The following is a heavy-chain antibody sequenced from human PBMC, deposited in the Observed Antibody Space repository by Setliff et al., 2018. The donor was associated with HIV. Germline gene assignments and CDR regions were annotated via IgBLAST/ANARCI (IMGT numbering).Heavy chain of an antibody. CDR3: ARDRNCGNGCYSSADH. CDR2: MSGDANSQ. V-gene: IGHV3-30*01. Sequence: GGSLRLSCAASGFIFSTFPMHWVRQAPGKGLELVAVMSGDANSQYYADSVRGRFTISRDNSKNTVYLQMNSLTTEDTAVYYCARDRNCGNGCYSSADHWGLGTLVTVSS. CDR1: GFIFSTFP. D-gene: IGHD2-21*01. J-gene: IGHJ4*02.